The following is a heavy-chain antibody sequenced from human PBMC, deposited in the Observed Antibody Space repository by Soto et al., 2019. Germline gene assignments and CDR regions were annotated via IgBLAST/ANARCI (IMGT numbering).Heavy chain of an antibody. CDR2: IKSKTDGETT. CDR1: GFTFSNAW. J-gene: IGHJ6*02. CDR3: TSSIHIAAVYYYGMDV. D-gene: IGHD6-6*01. Sequence: PGGSLRLSCAASGFTFSNAWMSWVRQAPGKGLEWVGRIKSKTDGETTDYAAPVKGRFTISRDDSKNTLYLQMNSLKTEDTAVYYCTSSIHIAAVYYYGMDVWGQGTTVTVSS. V-gene: IGHV3-15*01.